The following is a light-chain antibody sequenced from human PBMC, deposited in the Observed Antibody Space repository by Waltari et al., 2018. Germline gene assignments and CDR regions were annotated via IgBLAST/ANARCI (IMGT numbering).Light chain of an antibody. CDR1: QSVRGY. Sequence: EIVLTQSPATLSLSPGERATLSCRSSQSVRGYLAWYQQKPGQAPRLLIYDASNRASGIPARFSGSGSGTDFSLSISSLEPEDFAVYYCQQSFSSPWTFGQGTTV. V-gene: IGKV3-11*01. CDR2: DAS. J-gene: IGKJ1*01. CDR3: QQSFSSPWT.